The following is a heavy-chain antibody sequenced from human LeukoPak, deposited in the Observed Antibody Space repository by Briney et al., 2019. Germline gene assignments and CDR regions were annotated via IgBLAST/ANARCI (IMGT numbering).Heavy chain of an antibody. D-gene: IGHD3-10*02. Sequence: QPGGSLRLSCVASGFTFSNYWIHWVRQAPGKELVWVSRTNNDGSSTTYADFVKGRFTSSRDSAKNTLYLQMDSLRAEDTAVYYCTRSVFPYYFDCWGQGTLVTVSS. V-gene: IGHV3-74*01. CDR2: TNNDGSST. J-gene: IGHJ4*02. CDR3: TRSVFPYYFDC. CDR1: GFTFSNYW.